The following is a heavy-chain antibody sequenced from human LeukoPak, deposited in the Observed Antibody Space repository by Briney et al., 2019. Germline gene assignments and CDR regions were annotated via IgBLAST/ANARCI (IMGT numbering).Heavy chain of an antibody. CDR2: IYPGDSDT. Sequence: GESLKISCKGSGYSFTSYWIGWVRQMPGKGLEWMGTIYPGDSDTRYSPSFQGQVTISADKSISTAYLQWSSLKASDTAMYYCARHADQYGSGSYYSDYYYGMDVWGQGTTVTVSS. D-gene: IGHD3-10*01. CDR1: GYSFTSYW. J-gene: IGHJ6*02. CDR3: ARHADQYGSGSYYSDYYYGMDV. V-gene: IGHV5-51*01.